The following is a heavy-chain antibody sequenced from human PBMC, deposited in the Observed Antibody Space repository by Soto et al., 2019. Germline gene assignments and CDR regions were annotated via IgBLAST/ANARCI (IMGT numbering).Heavy chain of an antibody. Sequence: RGSLRLSCEASGFTFSNFGMNWVRQAPGKGLEWVARVWYDGSSKYYVDSVKGRFTISRDNSKETVYLQMNSLRAEDTGVYYCAREIDSNYAGMDVWGQGTTVTVSS. J-gene: IGHJ6*02. V-gene: IGHV3-33*01. CDR2: VWYDGSSK. CDR1: GFTFSNFG. CDR3: AREIDSNYAGMDV. D-gene: IGHD4-4*01.